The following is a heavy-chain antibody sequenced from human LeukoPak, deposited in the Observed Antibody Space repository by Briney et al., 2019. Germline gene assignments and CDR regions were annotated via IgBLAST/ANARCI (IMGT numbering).Heavy chain of an antibody. J-gene: IGHJ4*02. D-gene: IGHD2-2*02. CDR1: GFTVSSNY. CDR3: ARDETYCSSTTCYNDY. V-gene: IGHV3-53*01. CDR2: IYSGGST. Sequence: GGSLRLSCAAPGFTVSSNYMSWVRQAPGKGLEWVSVIYSGGSTYYADSVKGRFTISRDNAKNSLYLRMNSLRAEDTAVYYCARDETYCSSTTCYNDYWGQGTLVTVSS.